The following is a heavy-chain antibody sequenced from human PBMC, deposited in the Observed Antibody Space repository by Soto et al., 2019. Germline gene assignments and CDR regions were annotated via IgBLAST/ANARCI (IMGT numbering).Heavy chain of an antibody. CDR3: ARGAYSSSWRWYYYGMDV. CDR2: INPNSGGT. CDR1: GYTFTGYY. J-gene: IGHJ6*02. V-gene: IGHV1-2*04. D-gene: IGHD6-13*01. Sequence: GASVKVSCKASGYTFTGYYMHWVRQAPGQGLEWMGWINPNSGGTNYAQKFQGWVTMTRDTSISTAYMELSRLRSDDTAVYYCARGAYSSSWRWYYYGMDVWGQGTTVTVSS.